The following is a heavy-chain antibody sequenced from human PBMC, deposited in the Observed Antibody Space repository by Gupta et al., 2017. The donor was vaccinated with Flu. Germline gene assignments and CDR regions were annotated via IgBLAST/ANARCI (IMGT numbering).Heavy chain of an antibody. V-gene: IGHV3-23*01. CDR3: AKPGSSDWQYFQN. Sequence: EVKLLESGGGLVQPGGSLRLSCAASGFTFNSHGMRWVRQAPGKGLEWVSGITNSGESTYYADSVKGRFTISRDNSKNTLYLEMRSLRVEDTGVYVWAKPGSSDWQYFQNWGQGTLVTVSS. J-gene: IGHJ1*01. D-gene: IGHD6-19*01. CDR2: ITNSGEST. CDR1: GFTFNSHG.